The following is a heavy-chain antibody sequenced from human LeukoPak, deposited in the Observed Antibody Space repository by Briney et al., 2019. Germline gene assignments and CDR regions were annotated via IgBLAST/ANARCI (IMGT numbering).Heavy chain of an antibody. CDR1: GGTFSSYA. D-gene: IGHD6-6*01. J-gene: IGHJ6*03. CDR3: ARNGQLVGDYYYYMDV. Sequence: SVKVSCKASGGTFSSYAISWVRQAPGQGLEWMGGIIPIFGTANYAQKFQGRVTITADESTSTAYMELSSLRSEDTAVYYCARNGQLVGDYYYYMDVWGKGTTVTVSS. CDR2: IIPIFGTA. V-gene: IGHV1-69*13.